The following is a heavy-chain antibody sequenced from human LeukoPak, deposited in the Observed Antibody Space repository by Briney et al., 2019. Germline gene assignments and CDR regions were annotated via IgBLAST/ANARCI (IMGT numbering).Heavy chain of an antibody. CDR1: GGSFSGYY. J-gene: IGHJ4*02. V-gene: IGHV4-34*01. CDR3: AGSTYYDILPGYSLFDY. Sequence: SETLSLNCAVYGGSFSGYYWSRIRQPPGKGLEWIGEINHSGSTNYNPSLKSRVTISVHTSKNQFSLKLSSVTAADTAVYYCAGSTYYDILPGYSLFDYWGQGTLVTVSS. CDR2: INHSGST. D-gene: IGHD3-9*01.